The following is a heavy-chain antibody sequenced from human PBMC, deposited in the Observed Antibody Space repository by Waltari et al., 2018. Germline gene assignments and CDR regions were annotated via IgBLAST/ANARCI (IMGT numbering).Heavy chain of an antibody. CDR3: ARGGGPRTIVALPFDY. CDR2: ISGYSGNG. Sequence: QVQLVQSGAEVKKPGASVKVSCKASGYTFSNFGINWVRQAPGQGLECMGWISGYSGNGNYVQRLQGRVTMTTDTSTSTAYLELRGLRSDDTAVYYCARGGGPRTIVALPFDYWGQGTLVTVSS. V-gene: IGHV1-18*01. CDR1: GYTFSNFG. D-gene: IGHD5-12*01. J-gene: IGHJ4*02.